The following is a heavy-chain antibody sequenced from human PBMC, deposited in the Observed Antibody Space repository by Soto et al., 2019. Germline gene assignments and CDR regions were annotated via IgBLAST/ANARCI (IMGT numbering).Heavy chain of an antibody. D-gene: IGHD3-16*01. Sequence: SETLSLTCTVSGGSISSGDYYWSWIRQPPGKGLEWIGYIYYSGSTYYNPSLKSRVTISVDTSKNQFSLKLSSVTAADTAVYYCARDWGRVGYYYYGMDVWGQGTRVTVSS. V-gene: IGHV4-30-4*01. CDR1: GGSISSGDYY. CDR3: ARDWGRVGYYYYGMDV. CDR2: IYYSGST. J-gene: IGHJ6*02.